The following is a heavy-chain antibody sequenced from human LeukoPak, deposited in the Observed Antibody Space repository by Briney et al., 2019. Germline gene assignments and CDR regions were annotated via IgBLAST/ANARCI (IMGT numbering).Heavy chain of an antibody. V-gene: IGHV1-18*01. J-gene: IGHJ4*02. CDR3: ARGEYSYGYFDY. D-gene: IGHD5-18*01. Sequence: ASVKVSCKASGYTFTSYGISWVRQAPGQGLEWMGWISAYNGNTNYAQKFQGRVTITADESTSTAYMELSSLRSEDTAVYYCARGEYSYGYFDYWGQGTLVTVSS. CDR1: GYTFTSYG. CDR2: ISAYNGNT.